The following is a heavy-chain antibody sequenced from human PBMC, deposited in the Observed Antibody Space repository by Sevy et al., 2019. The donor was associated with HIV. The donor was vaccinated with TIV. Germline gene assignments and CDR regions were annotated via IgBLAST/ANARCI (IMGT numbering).Heavy chain of an antibody. CDR2: ISNKGATT. D-gene: IGHD4-17*01. Sequence: GGSLRLSCAASGFTFSTYAMNWVRQAPGKGLEWVSSISNKGATTYYTDSVKDRFTISRDNSKNMVYLQMNSLRTEDTAVYYCANLEDYCLPLDLWGQGTLVTVSS. V-gene: IGHV3-23*01. J-gene: IGHJ5*02. CDR1: GFTFSTYA. CDR3: ANLEDYCLPLDL.